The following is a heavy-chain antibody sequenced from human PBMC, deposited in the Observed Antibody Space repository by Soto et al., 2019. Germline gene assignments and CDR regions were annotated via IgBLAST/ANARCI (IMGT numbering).Heavy chain of an antibody. Sequence: QLQLQESGPGLVKPSETLSLTCSVSGDSINSDNYYWGWIRQPPGKGLEWIGSIYYRGNTYYNPSIKTRVTISLDKSKSQSSLKLNSVTAADSALYFCARLEGLATISYYFDYWGQGTLVTVSS. CDR3: ARLEGLATISYYFDY. V-gene: IGHV4-39*01. D-gene: IGHD3-9*01. CDR2: IYYRGNT. CDR1: GDSINSDNYY. J-gene: IGHJ4*02.